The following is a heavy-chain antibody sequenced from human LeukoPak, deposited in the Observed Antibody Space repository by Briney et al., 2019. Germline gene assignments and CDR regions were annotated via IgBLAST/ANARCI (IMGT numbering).Heavy chain of an antibody. CDR3: ARGKLVGNTGYFFDY. D-gene: IGHD1-26*01. J-gene: IGHJ4*02. Sequence: PGGSQRLSCAASGFTVSTSYMTWVRQAPGKGLEWVSIIYSGGSTYYADSVKGRFTISRDNSKNTLYLQMSSLRAEDAAVYYCARGKLVGNTGYFFDYWGQGTLVTVSS. V-gene: IGHV3-53*01. CDR2: IYSGGST. CDR1: GFTVSTSY.